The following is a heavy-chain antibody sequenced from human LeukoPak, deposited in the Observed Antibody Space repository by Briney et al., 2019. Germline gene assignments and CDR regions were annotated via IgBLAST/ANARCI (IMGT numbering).Heavy chain of an antibody. Sequence: GGSLRLSCAASGFTFDDHGMSWVRQAPGKGLEWVSDINWNGGGINYADSVKGRFTISRDNAKNSLYLQMNSLRAADSALYFCARALAKWELLALDYWGQGTLVTVSS. CDR2: INWNGGGI. CDR3: ARALAKWELLALDY. J-gene: IGHJ4*02. D-gene: IGHD1-26*01. V-gene: IGHV3-20*04. CDR1: GFTFDDHG.